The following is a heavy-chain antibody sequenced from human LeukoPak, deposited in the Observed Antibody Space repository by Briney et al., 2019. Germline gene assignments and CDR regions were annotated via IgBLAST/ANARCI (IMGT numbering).Heavy chain of an antibody. CDR2: IYHSGST. D-gene: IGHD3-10*01. J-gene: IGHJ5*02. CDR1: GGSISSGGYS. V-gene: IGHV4-30-2*01. CDR3: ARSILVTMVRGVFNWFDP. Sequence: SQTLSLTCAVSGGSISSGGYSWSWIRQPPGKGLEWIGYIYHSGSTYYNPSLKSRVTISVDRSKNQFSLKLSSVTAADTAVYYCARSILVTMVRGVFNWFDPWGQGTLVTVSS.